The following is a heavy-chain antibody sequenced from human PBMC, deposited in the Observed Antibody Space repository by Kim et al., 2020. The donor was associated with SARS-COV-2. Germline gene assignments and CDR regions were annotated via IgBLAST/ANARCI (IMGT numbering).Heavy chain of an antibody. V-gene: IGHV4-59*01. J-gene: IGHJ6*02. Sequence: SETLSLTCTVSGGSISSYFWSWIRQPPGKRLEWIGYIYYSGTIQYNPSLKSRVTVSVDTSKNQFSLTLTSVTAADTAVYYCARADYGDYQNYAMDVWGQGTTVTVSS. CDR3: ARADYGDYQNYAMDV. CDR2: IYYSGTI. CDR1: GGSISSYF. D-gene: IGHD4-17*01.